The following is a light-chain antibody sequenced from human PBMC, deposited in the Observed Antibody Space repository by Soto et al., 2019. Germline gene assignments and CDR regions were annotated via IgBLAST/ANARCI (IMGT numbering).Light chain of an antibody. CDR2: EGN. Sequence: QSALTQPASVSGSPGQSITISCTGTSSDVGSYKLVSWYQQHPGKAPKLIIYEGNKRPSGVPDRFSGSKSGTSASLAISGLPSEDEADYYCAAWDDSLSGWVFGGGTKLTVL. CDR3: AAWDDSLSGWV. J-gene: IGLJ3*02. V-gene: IGLV2-14*02. CDR1: SSDVGSYKL.